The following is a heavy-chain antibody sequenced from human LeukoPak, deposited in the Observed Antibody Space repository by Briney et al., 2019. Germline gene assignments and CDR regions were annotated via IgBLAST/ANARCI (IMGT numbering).Heavy chain of an antibody. CDR1: GYRFTNYC. Sequence: GESLKISCKASGYRFTNYCIAWVRQMPGKGLELMGSIYPGDSDIRYSPSFQGQVTISADKSFTTAYLQWRSLKASDTAIYYCARQGVYYSDSSAFYHWGQGTRVTVSS. V-gene: IGHV5-51*01. J-gene: IGHJ4*02. D-gene: IGHD3-22*01. CDR2: IYPGDSDI. CDR3: ARQGVYYSDSSAFYH.